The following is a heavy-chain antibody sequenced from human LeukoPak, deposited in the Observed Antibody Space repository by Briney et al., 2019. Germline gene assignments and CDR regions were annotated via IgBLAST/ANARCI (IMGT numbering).Heavy chain of an antibody. V-gene: IGHV3-74*01. J-gene: IGHJ3*02. CDR3: ATGRHDDAFDI. Sequence: PGGSLRLSCAASGFPFSSYWMHWVRQAPGKGLVWVSRINSDGSSTSYADSVKGRFTISRDNAKNSLYLQMNSLRAEDTAVYYCATGRHDDAFDIWGQGTMVTVSS. CDR2: INSDGSST. CDR1: GFPFSSYW. D-gene: IGHD1-14*01.